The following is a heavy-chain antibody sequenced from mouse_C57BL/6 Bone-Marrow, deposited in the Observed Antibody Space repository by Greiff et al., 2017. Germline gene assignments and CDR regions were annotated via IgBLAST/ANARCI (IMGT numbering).Heavy chain of an antibody. D-gene: IGHD2-1*01. CDR3: ATPDGNYVAGFAY. Sequence: QVQLQQPGAELVKPGASVKLSCKASGYTFTSYWMHWVKQRPGQGLEWIGMIHPNSGSINYNEKFKGKATLTVDKSSSTAYMQLSSLTSEECAVDYCATPDGNYVAGFAYWGQGTLVTVSA. V-gene: IGHV1-64*01. J-gene: IGHJ3*01. CDR1: GYTFTSYW. CDR2: IHPNSGSI.